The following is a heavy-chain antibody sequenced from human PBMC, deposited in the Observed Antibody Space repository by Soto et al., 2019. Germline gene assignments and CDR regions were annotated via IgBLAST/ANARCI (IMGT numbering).Heavy chain of an antibody. Sequence: EVQLLESGGGLVQPGGSLRLSCAASGFTFSSYAMSWVRQAPGKGLEWVSAISGSGGSTYYADSVKGRFTISRDNSKNTLYLQMNSLRGEDTAGYYCAKVIAAAATGSWFDPWGQGTLVTVSS. V-gene: IGHV3-23*01. CDR1: GFTFSSYA. J-gene: IGHJ5*02. CDR3: AKVIAAAATGSWFDP. D-gene: IGHD6-13*01. CDR2: ISGSGGST.